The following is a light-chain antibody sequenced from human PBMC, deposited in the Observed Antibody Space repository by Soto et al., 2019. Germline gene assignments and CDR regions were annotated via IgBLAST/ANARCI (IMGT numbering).Light chain of an antibody. CDR1: QNVLSTSNNRNY. CDR3: QQYYTTPHT. J-gene: IGKJ1*01. V-gene: IGKV4-1*01. CDR2: WAS. Sequence: DIVMTQSPDSLAVSLVESATINCKASQNVLSTSNNRNYLAWYQHKPGQPPQLLVSWASTRDSSVPDRFSGSGSGTDFTLTISSLQAEDAAVYYCQQYYTTPHTFGQGTKVES.